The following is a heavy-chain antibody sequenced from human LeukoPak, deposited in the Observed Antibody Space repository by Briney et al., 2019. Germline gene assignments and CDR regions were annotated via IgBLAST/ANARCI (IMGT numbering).Heavy chain of an antibody. CDR3: ARLTMVRGVKGH. Sequence: ASVKVSCKASGYTFTSYYMHWVRQAPGQGLEWLGLINPSDGGTIYAQKFQGRVTMTRDMSTSTVYMELSSLRSEDTAVYYCARLTMVRGVKGHWGQGTLVTVSS. D-gene: IGHD3-10*01. V-gene: IGHV1-46*01. J-gene: IGHJ4*02. CDR2: INPSDGGT. CDR1: GYTFTSYY.